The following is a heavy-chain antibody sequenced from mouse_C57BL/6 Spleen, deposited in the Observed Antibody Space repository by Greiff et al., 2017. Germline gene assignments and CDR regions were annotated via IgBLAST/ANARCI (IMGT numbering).Heavy chain of an antibody. Sequence: QVQLQPSGAELVRPGASVTLSCKASGYTFTDYEMHWVKQTPVHGLEWIGAIDPETGGTAYNQKFKGKAILTADKSSSTAYMELRSLTSEDSAVYYCTRNLGNYFDDWAQGTTLTVSS. CDR3: TRNLGNYFDD. J-gene: IGHJ2*01. D-gene: IGHD3-3*01. CDR2: IDPETGGT. CDR1: GYTFTDYE. V-gene: IGHV1-15*01.